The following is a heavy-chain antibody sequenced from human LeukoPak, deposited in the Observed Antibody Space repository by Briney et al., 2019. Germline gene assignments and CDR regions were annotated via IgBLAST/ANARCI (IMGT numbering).Heavy chain of an antibody. CDR3: ARDFMNNINCVGC. V-gene: IGHV3-48*03. CDR2: ISSSGSTI. Sequence: GGSLRLSCAASGFTLSSYEMNWVRQAPGKGLEWVSYISSSGSTIYYADSVKGRFTISRDNAKNSLYLQMNSLRADDTAVYYCARDFMNNINCVGCWGRGTLVTVSS. D-gene: IGHD1-20*01. CDR1: GFTLSSYE. J-gene: IGHJ4*02.